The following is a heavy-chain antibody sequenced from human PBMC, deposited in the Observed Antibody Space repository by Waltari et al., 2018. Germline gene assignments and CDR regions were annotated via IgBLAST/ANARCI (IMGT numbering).Heavy chain of an antibody. J-gene: IGHJ4*02. CDR2: IYHSGST. D-gene: IGHD4-17*01. V-gene: IGHV4-30-2*01. Sequence: QLQLQESGSGLVKPSQTLSLTCAVSGGSISSGGYSWSWIRQPPGKGLEWIGYIYHSGSTYYTPSLKSRVTVSVDRSKNQFSLRLSSVTAADTAVYYCARAYGDYSFDYWGQGTLVTVSS. CDR3: ARAYGDYSFDY. CDR1: GGSISSGGYS.